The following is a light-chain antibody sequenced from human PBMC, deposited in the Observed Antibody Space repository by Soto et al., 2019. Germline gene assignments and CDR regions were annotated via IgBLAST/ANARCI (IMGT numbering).Light chain of an antibody. J-gene: IGLJ1*01. CDR1: TSDLAGYNY. V-gene: IGLV2-14*01. CDR2: EVI. Sequence: QSVLTQPASVSESPGQSITISCTGTTSDLAGYNYVSWYQQHPGKAPKLMIYEVINRSSGVSNRFSGSKSANSASLTISGLQAEDEADYYCSSYTTTDTYVFGTGT. CDR3: SSYTTTDTYV.